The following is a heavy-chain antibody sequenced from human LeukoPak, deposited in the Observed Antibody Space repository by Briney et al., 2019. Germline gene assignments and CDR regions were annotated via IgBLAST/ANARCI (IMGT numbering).Heavy chain of an antibody. CDR2: INPNSGGT. Sequence: ASVKVSCKASGYTFTGYYMHWVRQAPGQGLEWMGWINPNSGGTNSAQKFQGRVTMTRDTSISTAYMELSSLRSDDTAVYYCARVVRSSGWSRHFDYWGQGTLVTVSS. CDR3: ARVVRSSGWSRHFDY. D-gene: IGHD6-19*01. J-gene: IGHJ4*02. CDR1: GYTFTGYY. V-gene: IGHV1-2*02.